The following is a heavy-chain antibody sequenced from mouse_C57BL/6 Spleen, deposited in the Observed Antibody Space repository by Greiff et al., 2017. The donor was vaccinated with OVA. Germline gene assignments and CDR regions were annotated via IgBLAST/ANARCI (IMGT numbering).Heavy chain of an antibody. Sequence: VQRVESGPELVKPGASVKISCKASGYSFTSYYIHWVKQRTGQGLEWIGWIYPGSGNTKYNEKFKGKATLTADTSSSTAYMQLSSLTSEDSAVYYCARNYYAMDYWGQGTSVTVSS. V-gene: IGHV1-66*01. CDR3: ARNYYAMDY. J-gene: IGHJ4*01. CDR1: GYSFTSYY. D-gene: IGHD2-1*01. CDR2: IYPGSGNT.